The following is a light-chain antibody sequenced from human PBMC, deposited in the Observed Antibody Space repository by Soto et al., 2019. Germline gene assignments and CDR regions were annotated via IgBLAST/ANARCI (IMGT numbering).Light chain of an antibody. Sequence: DTQFTQSPSFLSASVGDRVTITCPPSQRISTSLAWYHQKPWKAPKLLIYAASTLQSVIPSRFSGSVSGTEFTLTISSLQPEDFGTYSCQQVHGYPFAFGGGTKVDIK. CDR3: QQVHGYPFA. CDR1: QRISTS. V-gene: IGKV1-9*01. CDR2: AAS. J-gene: IGKJ4*01.